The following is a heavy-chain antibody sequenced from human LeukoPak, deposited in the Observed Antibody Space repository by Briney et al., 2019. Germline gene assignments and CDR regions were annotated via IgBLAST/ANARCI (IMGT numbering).Heavy chain of an antibody. CDR3: ARVVAAGAGYNWFDP. J-gene: IGHJ5*02. CDR2: IYYSGST. V-gene: IGHV4-30-4*01. D-gene: IGHD6-13*01. CDR1: GGSISSGDYY. Sequence: SQTLSLTCTVSGGSISSGDYYWSWIRQPPGKGLEWIGYIYYSGSTYYNPSLKSRVTILVDTSKNQFSLKLSSVTAADTAVYYCARVVAAGAGYNWFDPWGQGTLVTVSS.